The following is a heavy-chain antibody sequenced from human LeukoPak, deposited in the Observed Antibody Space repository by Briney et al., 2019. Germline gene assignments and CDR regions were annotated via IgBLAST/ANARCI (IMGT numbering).Heavy chain of an antibody. V-gene: IGHV3-9*01. CDR2: ISWNSGSI. Sequence: GGSLRLSCAASGFTFDDYAMHWVRQAPGKGLEWVSGISWNSGSIGYADSVKGRFTISRDNAKNSLYLQMNSLRAEDTAVYYCARDHWRRLDYWGQGTLVTVSS. D-gene: IGHD3-3*01. CDR1: GFTFDDYA. CDR3: ARDHWRRLDY. J-gene: IGHJ4*02.